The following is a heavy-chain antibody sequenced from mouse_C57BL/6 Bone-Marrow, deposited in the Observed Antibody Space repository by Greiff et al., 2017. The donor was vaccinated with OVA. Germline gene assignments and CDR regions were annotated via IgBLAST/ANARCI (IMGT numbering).Heavy chain of an antibody. J-gene: IGHJ2*01. V-gene: IGHV1-64*01. CDR3: ARSDTTVEVLH. CDR1: GYTFTSYW. CDR2: IHPNSGST. D-gene: IGHD1-1*01. Sequence: QVQLQQPGAELVKPGASVKLSCKASGYTFTSYWMHWVKQRPGQGLEWIGMIHPNSGSTNYNEKFKSKATLTVDKSSSTAYMQLSSLTSEDSAVYYCARSDTTVEVLHWGKGTTLTVSS.